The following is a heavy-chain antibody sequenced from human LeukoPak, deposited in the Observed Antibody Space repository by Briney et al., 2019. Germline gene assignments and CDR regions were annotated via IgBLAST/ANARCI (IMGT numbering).Heavy chain of an antibody. V-gene: IGHV3-21*01. CDR2: IDGTTNYI. CDR1: GFTFSTYN. J-gene: IGHJ4*02. D-gene: IGHD5-24*01. Sequence: GWSVRLSCAASGFTFSTYNMNWVRLAPGARLEWVSFIDGTTNYIYYAGSVKARFTTSRDNPKSSLHLQMNTLRGADTAVHYCARDRETGWGQGTLVTVSS. CDR3: ARDRETG.